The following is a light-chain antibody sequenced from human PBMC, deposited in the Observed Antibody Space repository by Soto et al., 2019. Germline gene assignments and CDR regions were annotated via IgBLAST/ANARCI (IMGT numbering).Light chain of an antibody. CDR1: QGISTW. CDR3: QQANSFPWT. Sequence: DIQMTQSPSSVSASVGDRVTITCRASQGISTWLAWYQRKPGKAPNLLIYAASSLQSGVPSRVSGSGSGTDFTLTISSLQPEDFATYYCQQANSFPWTFGQGTKVEIK. J-gene: IGKJ1*01. CDR2: AAS. V-gene: IGKV1-12*01.